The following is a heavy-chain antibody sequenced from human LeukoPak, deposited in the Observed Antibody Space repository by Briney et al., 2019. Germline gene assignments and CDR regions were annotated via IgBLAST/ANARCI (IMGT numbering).Heavy chain of an antibody. V-gene: IGHV1-69*04. Sequence: SVKVSCKASGGTFSSYAISWVRQAPGQGLEWMGRIIPIFGIANYSQKFQGRVTITADKSTSTAYMELSSLRSEDTAVYYCAKGPLLTGYSDPWGQGTLVTVSS. J-gene: IGHJ5*02. CDR3: AKGPLLTGYSDP. CDR1: GGTFSSYA. CDR2: IIPIFGIA. D-gene: IGHD3-9*01.